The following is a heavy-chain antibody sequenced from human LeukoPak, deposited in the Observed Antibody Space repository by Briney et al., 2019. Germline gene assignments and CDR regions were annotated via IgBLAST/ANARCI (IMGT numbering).Heavy chain of an antibody. CDR3: VKDETGSSWYN. J-gene: IGHJ4*02. D-gene: IGHD6-13*01. CDR2: IGGSGTGT. Sequence: GGSLRLSCAASGLTVSSNYMSWVRQAPGAGLEWVSAIGGSGTGTYYADSVKGRFTISRDNSKNTLYLQMNSLRAEDTAVYYCVKDETGSSWYNWGQGTLVTVSS. CDR1: GLTVSSNY. V-gene: IGHV3-23*01.